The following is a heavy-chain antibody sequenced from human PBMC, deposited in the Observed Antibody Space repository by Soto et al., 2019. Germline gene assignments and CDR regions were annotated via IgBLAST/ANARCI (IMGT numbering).Heavy chain of an antibody. CDR2: INPNSGDT. V-gene: IGHV1-2*04. CDR3: ARDGGNGSGSYPSTIGYYYYYMDV. CDR1: GYTFTGYY. Sequence: ASVKVSCKASGYTFTGYYMHWVRQAPGQGLEWMGWINPNSGDTNYAQKFQGWVTMTRDTSISTAYMELSRLRSDDTAVYYCARDGGNGSGSYPSTIGYYYYYMDVWGKGTTVTVSS. D-gene: IGHD3-10*01. J-gene: IGHJ6*03.